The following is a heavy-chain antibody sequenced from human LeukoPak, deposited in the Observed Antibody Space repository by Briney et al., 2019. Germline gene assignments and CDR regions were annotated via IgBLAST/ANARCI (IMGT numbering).Heavy chain of an antibody. V-gene: IGHV3-23*01. D-gene: IGHD6-19*01. Sequence: GGSLRLSRAASGFTFSSYAMSWVRQAPGKGLEWVSAISGSGGSTYYADSVKGRFTISRDNSKNTLYLQMNSLRAEDTAVYYCAKRKVVAVAGTSYYYGMDVWGQGTTVTVSS. CDR1: GFTFSSYA. J-gene: IGHJ6*02. CDR3: AKRKVVAVAGTSYYYGMDV. CDR2: ISGSGGST.